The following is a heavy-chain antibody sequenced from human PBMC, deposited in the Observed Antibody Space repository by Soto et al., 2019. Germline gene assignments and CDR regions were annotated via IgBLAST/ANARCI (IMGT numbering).Heavy chain of an antibody. V-gene: IGHV4-31*03. CDR3: ARDYPDSSSWYVGMAV. J-gene: IGHJ6*02. CDR1: GGSISSGGYY. CDR2: IYYSGST. Sequence: QVQLQESGPGLVKPSQTLSLTCTVSGGSISSGGYYWSWIRQHPGKGLEWIGYIYYSGSTYYNPSLKSRVTISVDTSTNQFSLKLSSVTAADTAVYYCARDYPDSSSWYVGMAVWGQGTTVTVSS. D-gene: IGHD6-13*01.